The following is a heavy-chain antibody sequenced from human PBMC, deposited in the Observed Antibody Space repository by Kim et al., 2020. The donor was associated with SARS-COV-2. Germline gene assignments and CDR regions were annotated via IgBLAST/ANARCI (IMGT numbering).Heavy chain of an antibody. CDR3: ARADGDYRGGVY. CDR1: GFTFSSYS. CDR2: ISSSSSYI. Sequence: GGSLRLSCAASGFTFSSYSMNWVRQAPGKGLEWVSSISSSSSYIYYADSVKGRFTISRDNAKNSLYLQMNSLRAEDTAVYYCARADGDYRGGVYWGQGTLVTVSS. J-gene: IGHJ4*02. D-gene: IGHD4-17*01. V-gene: IGHV3-21*01.